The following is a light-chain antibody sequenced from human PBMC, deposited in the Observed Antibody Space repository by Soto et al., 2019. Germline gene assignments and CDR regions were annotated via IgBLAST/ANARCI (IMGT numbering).Light chain of an antibody. CDR1: SSDIGAYNF. CDR2: DVN. J-gene: IGLJ2*01. Sequence: QSALTQPASVSGSPGQSITISCTGTSSDIGAYNFVSWYQQHPGTAPKLMLYDVNIRPSGVSNRFSGSKSGNTASLTISGLQAEDEADYYCTSWTTSTTMIFGGGTKVTVL. CDR3: TSWTTSTTMI. V-gene: IGLV2-14*03.